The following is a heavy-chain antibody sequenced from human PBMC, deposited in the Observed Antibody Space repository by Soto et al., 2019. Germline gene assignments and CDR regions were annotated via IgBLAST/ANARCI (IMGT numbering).Heavy chain of an antibody. J-gene: IGHJ6*02. V-gene: IGHV1-69*13. CDR2: SIPIFGTA. CDR3: ARGRGYSGDDHYYYFDMDV. D-gene: IGHD5-12*01. Sequence: ASVKVSCKXSGGTFNNYPITWVRQAPGQGLEWMGGSIPIFGTANYAQKFQGRVTISVDESTSTAYMELSSLRSEDTAVYYCARGRGYSGDDHYYYFDMDVWGQGTTVTASS. CDR1: GGTFNNYP.